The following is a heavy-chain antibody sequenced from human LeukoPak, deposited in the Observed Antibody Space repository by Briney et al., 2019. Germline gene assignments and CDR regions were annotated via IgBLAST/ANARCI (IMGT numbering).Heavy chain of an antibody. V-gene: IGHV3-21*01. CDR3: ARMYTYYYDTSGFYYWDY. D-gene: IGHD3-22*01. CDR1: GFTFSSYA. J-gene: IGHJ4*02. CDR2: ITSRSQYL. Sequence: PGGSLRLSCAASGFTFSSYAMHWVRQAPGKGLEWVSSITSRSQYLYYADSVRGRFTISRDNANDSVFLQMNSLRAEDTALYYCARMYTYYYDTSGFYYWDYWGQGALVTVSS.